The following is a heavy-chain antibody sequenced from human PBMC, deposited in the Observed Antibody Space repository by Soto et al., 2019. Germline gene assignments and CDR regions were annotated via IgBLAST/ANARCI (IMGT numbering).Heavy chain of an antibody. D-gene: IGHD3-10*01. J-gene: IGHJ6*02. CDR1: GFTLSGYS. V-gene: IGHV3-21*01. Sequence: PGGSLRLSCAASGFTLSGYSMNWVRQAPGKGLEWVSSISSNNIYTYYADSVKGRFTISRDNAKNSLYLQMNSLRAEDTAVYYCTRGFGEGYYGMDVWGQGTTVTVSS. CDR3: TRGFGEGYYGMDV. CDR2: ISSNNIYT.